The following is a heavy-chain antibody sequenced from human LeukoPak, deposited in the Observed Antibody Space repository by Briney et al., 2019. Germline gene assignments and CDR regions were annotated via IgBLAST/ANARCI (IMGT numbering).Heavy chain of an antibody. V-gene: IGHV1-2*02. Sequence: GASVKVSCKASGFTFTGYYMHWVRQAPGQGLEWMGWINPNSGGTNYAQKFQGRVTMTRDTSISTAYLELSRLRSDDTAVYYCARPNHPTYYYGSGTFTSYYFDYWGQGTLVTVSS. D-gene: IGHD3-10*01. CDR3: ARPNHPTYYYGSGTFTSYYFDY. CDR2: INPNSGGT. CDR1: GFTFTGYY. J-gene: IGHJ4*02.